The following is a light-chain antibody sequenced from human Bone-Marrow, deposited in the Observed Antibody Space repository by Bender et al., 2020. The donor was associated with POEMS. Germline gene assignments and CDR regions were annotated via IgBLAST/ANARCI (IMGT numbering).Light chain of an antibody. CDR3: CSYAGSGTYV. CDR2: DVN. CDR1: SSDVGGSKY. J-gene: IGLJ1*01. V-gene: IGLV2-11*01. Sequence: QSALTQPRSVSGSPGQSVAISCTGTSSDVGGSKYVSWYQHHPGKAPKLMIYDVNQRPSGVPDRFSGSKSGNTASLTISGLQAEDEADYYCCSYAGSGTYVFGTGTKVTVL.